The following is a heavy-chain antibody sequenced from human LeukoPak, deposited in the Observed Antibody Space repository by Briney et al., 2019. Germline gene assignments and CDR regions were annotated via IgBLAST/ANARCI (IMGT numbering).Heavy chain of an antibody. D-gene: IGHD5-12*01. CDR1: GFTFSSYT. CDR2: ISSSSSYI. J-gene: IGHJ4*02. CDR3: ARARGGYRAPVDY. Sequence: GGSRRLSCAGSGFTFSSYTMNWVRQAPGKGLEWVSSISSSSSYIYYADSLKGRFTISRDNAKNSLYLQINSLRAEDTAVYYCARARGGYRAPVDYWGQGTLVTVSS. V-gene: IGHV3-21*01.